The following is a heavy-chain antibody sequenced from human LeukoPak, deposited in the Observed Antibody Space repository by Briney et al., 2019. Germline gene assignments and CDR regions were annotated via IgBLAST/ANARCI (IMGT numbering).Heavy chain of an antibody. CDR2: INQSGST. CDR1: GGSFSDYY. V-gene: IGHV4-34*01. J-gene: IGHJ5*02. Sequence: SETLSLTCAVYGGSFSDYYWNWISQPPGKGLEWIGEINQSGSTNYNPSLKSRVTISVDTSKNQFSLKLSSVTAADTAVYYCARRALIRGVIITDSPNWFDPWGQGTLVTVSS. D-gene: IGHD3-10*01. CDR3: ARRALIRGVIITDSPNWFDP.